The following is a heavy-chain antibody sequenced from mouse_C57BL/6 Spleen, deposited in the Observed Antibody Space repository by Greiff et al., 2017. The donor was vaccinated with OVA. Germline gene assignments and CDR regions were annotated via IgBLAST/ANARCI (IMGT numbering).Heavy chain of an antibody. J-gene: IGHJ4*01. CDR3: ARAYYGSSYWYAMDY. V-gene: IGHV1-52*01. D-gene: IGHD1-1*01. CDR1: GYTFTSYW. CDR2: IDPSDSET. Sequence: QVQLQQPGAELVRPGSSVKLSCKASGYTFTSYWMHWVKQRPIQGLEWIGNIDPSDSETHYNQKFKDKATLTVDKSSSTAYMQLSSLASEDSAVYYCARAYYGSSYWYAMDYWGQGTSVTVSS.